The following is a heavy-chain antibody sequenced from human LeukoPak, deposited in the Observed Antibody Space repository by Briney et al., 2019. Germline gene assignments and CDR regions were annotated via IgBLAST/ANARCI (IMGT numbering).Heavy chain of an antibody. J-gene: IGHJ2*01. CDR3: ARGGWSLDF. V-gene: IGHV4-59*01. CDR2: VYSSGST. Sequence: KSSETLSLTCTVSGGSITGSYWSWIRQPPGKGLEWIGYVYSSGSTDYNPPLKSRDTISVDTSKNQFSLKLSSATAADTAVYFCARGGWSLDFWGRGTLVAVSS. CDR1: GGSITGSY.